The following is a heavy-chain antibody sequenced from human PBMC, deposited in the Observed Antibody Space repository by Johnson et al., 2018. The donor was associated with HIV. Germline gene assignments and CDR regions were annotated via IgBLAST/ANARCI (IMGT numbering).Heavy chain of an antibody. CDR2: IGTAGDT. CDR3: ARRAARGAFDI. J-gene: IGHJ3*02. D-gene: IGHD6-13*01. Sequence: VQLVESGGGVVQPGGSLRLSCAASGFTFSSYDMHWVRQVTRKGLEWVSAIGTAGDTYYPGSVKGRFTISRENAKDSLYLQMNSLRAGDTAVYYCARRAARGAFDIWGQGTMVTVSS. CDR1: GFTFSSYD. V-gene: IGHV3-13*01.